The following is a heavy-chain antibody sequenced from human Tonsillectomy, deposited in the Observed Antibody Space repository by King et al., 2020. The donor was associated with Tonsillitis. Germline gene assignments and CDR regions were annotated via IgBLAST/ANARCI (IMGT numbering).Heavy chain of an antibody. CDR2: INPSAGST. Sequence: QLVQSGAEVKKPGASVKVSCRASGYTFTNYYLHWVRQAPGQGLEWMGIINPSAGSTTYAQKFQGRVTMTRDKSTSTVYMDLSSLRSEDTAVYYCARRGAYYDILTGPDGMDVWGQGTTVTVS. V-gene: IGHV1-46*01. J-gene: IGHJ6*02. D-gene: IGHD3-9*01. CDR1: GYTFTNYY. CDR3: ARRGAYYDILTGPDGMDV.